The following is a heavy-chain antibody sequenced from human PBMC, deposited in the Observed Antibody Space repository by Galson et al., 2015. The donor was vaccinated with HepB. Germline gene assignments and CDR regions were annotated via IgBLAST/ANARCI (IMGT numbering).Heavy chain of an antibody. Sequence: SLRLSCAASGFTFGDYAMSWFRQAPGKGLEWVGFIRSKAYGGTTEYAASVKGRFTISRDDSKSIAYLQMNSLKTEDTAVYYCTRDGKGYCSGGSCFYGMDVWGQGTTVTVSS. CDR2: IRSKAYGGTT. J-gene: IGHJ6*02. D-gene: IGHD2-15*01. V-gene: IGHV3-49*03. CDR3: TRDGKGYCSGGSCFYGMDV. CDR1: GFTFGDYA.